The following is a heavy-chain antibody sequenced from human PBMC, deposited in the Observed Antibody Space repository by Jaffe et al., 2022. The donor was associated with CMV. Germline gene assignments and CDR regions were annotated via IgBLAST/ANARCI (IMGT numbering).Heavy chain of an antibody. V-gene: IGHV1-69*09. J-gene: IGHJ4*02. Sequence: QVQLVQSGAEVKKPGSSVKVSCKASGGTFSSYAISWVRQAPGQGLEWMGRIIPILGIANYAQKFQGRVTITADKSTSTAYMELSSLRSEDTAVYYCAREDIVATISHLGPYFDYWGQGTLVTVSS. D-gene: IGHD5-12*01. CDR1: GGTFSSYA. CDR3: AREDIVATISHLGPYFDY. CDR2: IIPILGIA.